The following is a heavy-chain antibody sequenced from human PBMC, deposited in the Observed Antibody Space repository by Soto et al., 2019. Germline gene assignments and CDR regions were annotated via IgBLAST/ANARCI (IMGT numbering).Heavy chain of an antibody. CDR3: AGQRGYSGGNWYPIDS. J-gene: IGHJ4*02. Sequence: QVHLVESGGGVVRPGRSLRLSCSDSGFNFRTYAMHWVRQAPGKGLEWVAVISYDASNEYYTDSVKGRFTISRDNSKNTLYLQMNSLRAADTAVYYCAGQRGYSGGNWYPIDSWGQGTLVTVSS. CDR2: ISYDASNE. V-gene: IGHV3-30-3*01. CDR1: GFNFRTYA. D-gene: IGHD2-21*02.